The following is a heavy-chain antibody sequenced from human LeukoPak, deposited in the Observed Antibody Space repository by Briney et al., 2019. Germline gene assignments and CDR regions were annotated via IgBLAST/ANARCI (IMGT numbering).Heavy chain of an antibody. V-gene: IGHV3-9*01. Sequence: GGSLRLSCAASGFTFGDYVIHWVRQAPGKGLEWVSGISWNSGSIAYADSVKGRFTISRDNSKNTLYLQMNSLRAEDTAVYYCSRDSSSCFDYWGQGTLVTVSS. J-gene: IGHJ4*02. CDR1: GFTFGDYV. CDR3: SRDSSSCFDY. D-gene: IGHD6-6*01. CDR2: ISWNSGSI.